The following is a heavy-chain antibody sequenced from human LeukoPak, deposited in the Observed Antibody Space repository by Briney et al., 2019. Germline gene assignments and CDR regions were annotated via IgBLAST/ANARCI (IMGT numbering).Heavy chain of an antibody. CDR2: ISPSSRYI. V-gene: IGHV3-21*01. CDR1: GFAFSSYS. CDR3: ARIWSSYDSGGYYLSS. D-gene: IGHD3-22*01. Sequence: PGGSLRLSCTASGFAFSSYSMHWVRQAPGKGLEWGSSISPSSRYIYYTDSVKGRFTISRDNAKDSLYLEMDSLRVEDTAMYYCARIWSSYDSGGYYLSSWGQGTLVTVSS. J-gene: IGHJ5*02.